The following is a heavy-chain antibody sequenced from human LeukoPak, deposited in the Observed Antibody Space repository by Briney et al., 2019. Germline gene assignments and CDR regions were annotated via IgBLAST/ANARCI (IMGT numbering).Heavy chain of an antibody. Sequence: SETLSPTCTVSGGSISSGDYYWSWIRQPPGKGLEWIGYIYYSGSTYYNPSLKSRVTISVDTAKNQFSLKLSSVTAADTAVYYCARVGSGYYYGSGISDYWGQGTMVTVSS. D-gene: IGHD3-10*01. CDR3: ARVGSGYYYGSGISDY. J-gene: IGHJ3*01. CDR2: IYYSGST. CDR1: GGSISSGDYY. V-gene: IGHV4-30-4*01.